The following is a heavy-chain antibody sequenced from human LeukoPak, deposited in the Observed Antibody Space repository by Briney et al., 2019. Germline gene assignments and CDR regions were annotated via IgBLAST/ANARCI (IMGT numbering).Heavy chain of an antibody. D-gene: IGHD1-26*01. V-gene: IGHV3-11*04. J-gene: IGHJ4*02. CDR2: ISGSGTAI. Sequence: PGVSLRLSCAASGFTFSDYYMSWIRQAPGKGLEWVSYISGSGTAIYYADSVKGRFTISRDNAKNSLFLQMNSLRAEDTAVYYCAREGKGIVGEYADYWGQGTLVTVSS. CDR3: AREGKGIVGEYADY. CDR1: GFTFSDYY.